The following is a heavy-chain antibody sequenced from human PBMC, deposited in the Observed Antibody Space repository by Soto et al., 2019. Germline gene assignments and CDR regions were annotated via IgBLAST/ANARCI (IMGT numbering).Heavy chain of an antibody. Sequence: QGQLVQSGAEVKKPGSSVNVSCKASGGSFRTYAINWVRLAPGQGLEWMGGIIPMLAAPAYAQKFQGRLTITADESTTTVYMELSSLTSEDSAVYYCARVGPPSPSVIWFFDLWGRGTLVTVSS. D-gene: IGHD2-21*01. CDR3: ARVGPPSPSVIWFFDL. CDR2: IIPMLAAP. CDR1: GGSFRTYA. V-gene: IGHV1-69*01. J-gene: IGHJ2*01.